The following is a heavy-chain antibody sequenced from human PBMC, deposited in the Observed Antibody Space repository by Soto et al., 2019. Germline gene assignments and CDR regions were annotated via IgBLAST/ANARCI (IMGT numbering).Heavy chain of an antibody. CDR3: TTAPSIVGADDFDY. Sequence: GGSLRLSCAASGFTFSNAWMNWVRQAPGKGLEWVGRIKSKTDGGTTDYAAPVKGRFTISRDDSKNTLYLQMNSLKTEDTAVYYCTTAPSIVGADDFDYWGQGTLVTVSS. CDR2: IKSKTDGGTT. D-gene: IGHD1-26*01. J-gene: IGHJ4*02. CDR1: GFTFSNAW. V-gene: IGHV3-15*07.